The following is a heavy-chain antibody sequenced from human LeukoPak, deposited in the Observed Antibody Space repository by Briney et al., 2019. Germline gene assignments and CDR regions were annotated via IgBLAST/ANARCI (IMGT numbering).Heavy chain of an antibody. D-gene: IGHD3-16*02. CDR3: ARGYDYVWGSYRPD. CDR1: GGSFSSEA. J-gene: IGHJ4*02. CDR2: IIPIFGTA. V-gene: IGHV1-69*01. Sequence: GSSVKVSCKAFGGSFSSEAISWVRQAPGQGLEWMGGIIPIFGTANYAQKFQGRVTITADESTSTAYMELSSLRSEDTAVYYCARGYDYVWGSYRPDWGQGTLVTVSS.